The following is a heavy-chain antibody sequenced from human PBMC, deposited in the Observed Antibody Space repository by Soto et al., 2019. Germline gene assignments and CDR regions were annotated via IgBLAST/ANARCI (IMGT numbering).Heavy chain of an antibody. D-gene: IGHD2-21*01. V-gene: IGHV1-46*01. CDR1: GYIFIHYY. CDR2: INPNAGST. CDR3: ARSLLQGDF. J-gene: IGHJ4*02. Sequence: QVQLVQSGAEVKKPGASVKVSCKASGYIFIHYYIHWMRHAPGRGLEWMEIINPNAGSTNYAQKFQGRVTVTSDTSTSTVSMELNSLGSGDTAVYFCARSLLQGDFWGQGTLVTVSS.